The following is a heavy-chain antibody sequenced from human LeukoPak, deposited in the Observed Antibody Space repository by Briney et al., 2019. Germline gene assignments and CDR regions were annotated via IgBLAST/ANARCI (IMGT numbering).Heavy chain of an antibody. CDR3: ARSIVVVVAATSWFDP. CDR2: IIPILGTA. CDR1: GGTFSSYA. V-gene: IGHV1-69*11. Sequence: ASVKVSCKASGGTFSSYAISWARQAPAQGLEWMGRIIPILGTANYAQKFQGRVTITTDESTSTAYMELSSLRSEDTALYYCARSIVVVVAATSWFDPWGQGTLVTVSS. J-gene: IGHJ5*02. D-gene: IGHD2-15*01.